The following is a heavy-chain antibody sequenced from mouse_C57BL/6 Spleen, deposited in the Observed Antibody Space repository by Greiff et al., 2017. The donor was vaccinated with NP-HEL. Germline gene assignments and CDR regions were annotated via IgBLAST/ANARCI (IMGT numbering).Heavy chain of an antibody. CDR2: ISSGSSTI. J-gene: IGHJ2*01. CDR1: GFTFSDYG. Sequence: EVQVVESGGGLVKPGGSLKLSCAASGFTFSDYGMHWVRQAPEKGLEWVAYISSGSSTIYYADTVKGRFTISRDNAKNTLFLQMTSLRSEDTAMYYCARAYYGSSYHYFDYWGQGTTLTVSS. CDR3: ARAYYGSSYHYFDY. V-gene: IGHV5-17*01. D-gene: IGHD1-1*01.